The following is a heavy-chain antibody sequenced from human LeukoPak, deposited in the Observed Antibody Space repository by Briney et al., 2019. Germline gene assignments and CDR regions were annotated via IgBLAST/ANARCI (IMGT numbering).Heavy chain of an antibody. CDR3: ARFGYSGWNLEY. CDR2: IYHSGST. D-gene: IGHD5-12*01. J-gene: IGHJ4*02. CDR1: GYSISSGYY. V-gene: IGHV4-38-2*01. Sequence: SETLSLTCAVSGYSISSGYYWGWIRQPPGKGLEWIGSIYHSGSTYYNPSLKSRVTISVDTSKNQFSLKLSSVTAADTAVYYCARFGYSGWNLEYWGQGTLVTVSS.